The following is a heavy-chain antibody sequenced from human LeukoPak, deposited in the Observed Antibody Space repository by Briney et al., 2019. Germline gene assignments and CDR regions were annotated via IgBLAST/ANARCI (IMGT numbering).Heavy chain of an antibody. J-gene: IGHJ4*02. CDR2: ISYDGSNK. D-gene: IGHD3-10*01. V-gene: IGHV3-30*18. Sequence: GGSLRLSCAASGFTFSSYGMHWVRQAPGKGLEWVAVISYDGSNKYYADSVKGRFTISRDNSKNTLYLQMNSLRAEDTAVYYCAKDMSGACDYWGQGTLVTVSS. CDR3: AKDMSGACDY. CDR1: GFTFSSYG.